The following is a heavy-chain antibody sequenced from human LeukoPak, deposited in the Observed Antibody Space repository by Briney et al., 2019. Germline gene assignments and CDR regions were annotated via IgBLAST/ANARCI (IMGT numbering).Heavy chain of an antibody. Sequence: SETLSLTYTVSGGSISSYYWSWIRQPPGKGLEWIGYIYYSGSTNYNPSLKSRVTISVDTSKNQFSLKLSSVTAADTAVYYCARQGSGWLAYFDYWGQGTLVTVSS. J-gene: IGHJ4*02. V-gene: IGHV4-59*08. CDR1: GGSISSYY. CDR3: ARQGSGWLAYFDY. D-gene: IGHD6-19*01. CDR2: IYYSGST.